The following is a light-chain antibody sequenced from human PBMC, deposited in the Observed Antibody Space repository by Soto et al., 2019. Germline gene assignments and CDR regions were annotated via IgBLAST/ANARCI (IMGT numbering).Light chain of an antibody. Sequence: EIVLTQSPATLSLSPGERATLSCRATHSLSNNIYVAWYQQKPGQAPRLLIYGASSRATGIPNRFSGSGSGTDFTLTISRLEPEDFAVYYCQQYGNSPQTFGQGTKVDIK. V-gene: IGKV3-20*01. CDR2: GAS. CDR3: QQYGNSPQT. CDR1: HSLSNNIY. J-gene: IGKJ1*01.